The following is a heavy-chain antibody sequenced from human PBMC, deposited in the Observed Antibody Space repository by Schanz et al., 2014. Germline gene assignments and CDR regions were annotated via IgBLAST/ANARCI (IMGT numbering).Heavy chain of an antibody. Sequence: EVQLLESGGGLVQPGGSLRLSCSASTFTFDHYAMTWVRQAPGMGLEWVSAMNESHSTIYYADSVRGRFTISRDNSKNSLYLQMNSLRAEDTAVYFCVSQTGSPNYWGQGTLVTVSS. CDR3: VSQTGSPNY. D-gene: IGHD6-13*01. V-gene: IGHV3-23*01. CDR1: TFTFDHYA. J-gene: IGHJ4*02. CDR2: MNESHSTI.